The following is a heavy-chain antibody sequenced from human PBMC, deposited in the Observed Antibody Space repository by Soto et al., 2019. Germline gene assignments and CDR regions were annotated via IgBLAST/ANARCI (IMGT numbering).Heavy chain of an antibody. J-gene: IGHJ4*02. CDR2: ISAYNGNT. CDR3: ARDYNYDSSGYYYRLFFY. V-gene: IGHV1-18*04. CDR1: GYTFTSYG. D-gene: IGHD3-22*01. Sequence: GASVKVSCKXSGYTFTSYGISWVRQAPGQGLEWMGWISAYNGNTNYAQKLQGRVTMTTDTSTSTAYMELGSLRSDDTAVYYCARDYNYDSSGYYYRLFFYWGQGTLVTVSS.